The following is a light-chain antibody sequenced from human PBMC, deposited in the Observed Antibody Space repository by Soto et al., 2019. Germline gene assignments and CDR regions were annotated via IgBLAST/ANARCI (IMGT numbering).Light chain of an antibody. Sequence: DIQMTQSPSTLSASDGDPVAINCRASQSTCCWSAWYQQKPGTAPNVLIYDVSSLESGLPSRISGSGXGTDSTRTSSCLQYEDFATYDYQQLNSYPPITYGPGNKVDI. CDR3: QQLNSYPPIT. CDR2: DVS. J-gene: IGKJ3*01. V-gene: IGKV1-5*01. CDR1: QSTCCW.